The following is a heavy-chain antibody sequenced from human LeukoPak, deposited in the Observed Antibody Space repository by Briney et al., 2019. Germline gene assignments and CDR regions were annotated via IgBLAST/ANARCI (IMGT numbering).Heavy chain of an antibody. D-gene: IGHD1-1*01. CDR1: GFTFSDYY. Sequence: PGGSLRLSCAASGFTFSDYYMSWVRQAPGKGLEWVSNIYTGDNTFYADSVKGRFTISRDNSKNTLYLQMNSLRAEDTAVYYCAKSSAGITWFDPWGQGTLVTASS. CDR3: AKSSAGITWFDP. J-gene: IGHJ5*02. CDR2: IYTGDNT. V-gene: IGHV3-66*01.